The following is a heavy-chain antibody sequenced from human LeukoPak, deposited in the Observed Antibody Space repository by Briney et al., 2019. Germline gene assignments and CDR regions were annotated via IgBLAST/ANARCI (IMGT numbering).Heavy chain of an antibody. CDR2: IRYDGSNK. D-gene: IGHD1-26*01. Sequence: TGGSLRLSCAASGFTFSSYGTHWVRQAPGKGLEWVAFIRYDGSNKYYADSVKGRFTISRDNSKNTLYLQMNSLRAEDTAVYYCAKREKYSGSQQGSAFDIWGQGTMVTVSS. CDR1: GFTFSSYG. J-gene: IGHJ3*02. CDR3: AKREKYSGSQQGSAFDI. V-gene: IGHV3-30*02.